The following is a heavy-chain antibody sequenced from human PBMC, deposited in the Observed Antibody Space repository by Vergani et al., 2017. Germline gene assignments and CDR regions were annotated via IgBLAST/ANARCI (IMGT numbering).Heavy chain of an antibody. Sequence: QLQLQESGPGLVKPSETLSLTCTVSGGSISSSSYYWGWIRQPPGKGLEWIGYIYYSGSTYYNPSLKSRVTISVDTSKNQFSLKLSSVTAADTAVYYCARVAAAGTFDYWGQGTLVTVSS. D-gene: IGHD6-13*01. V-gene: IGHV4-30-4*08. CDR1: GGSISSSSYY. CDR2: IYYSGST. J-gene: IGHJ4*02. CDR3: ARVAAAGTFDY.